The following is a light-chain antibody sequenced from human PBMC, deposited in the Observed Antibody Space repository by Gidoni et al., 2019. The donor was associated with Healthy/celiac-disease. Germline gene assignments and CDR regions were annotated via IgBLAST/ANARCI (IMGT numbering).Light chain of an antibody. Sequence: SPGQSVTISCTGTSSDVGGYNYVSWYQQHPGKAPKLMIYEVSKRPSGVPDRFSGSKSGNTASLTVSGLQAEDEADYYCSSYAGSNILPFGGGTKLTVL. J-gene: IGLJ2*01. CDR2: EVS. CDR1: SSDVGGYNY. V-gene: IGLV2-8*01. CDR3: SSYAGSNILP.